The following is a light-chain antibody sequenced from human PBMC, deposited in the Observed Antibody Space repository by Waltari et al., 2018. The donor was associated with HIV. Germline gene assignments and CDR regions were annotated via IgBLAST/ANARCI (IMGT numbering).Light chain of an antibody. CDR2: AAS. CDR1: QGIGNS. V-gene: IGKV1-NL1*01. Sequence: DIQMTQSPSYLSASVGDRVTITCRASQGIGNSLAWYQQKPGKAPKLLLYAASRLESGVPSRFSGSGSGTDYTLTISSLQPEDFATYYCQQYYSTLLTFGGGTNWRSN. J-gene: IGKJ4*01. CDR3: QQYYSTLLT.